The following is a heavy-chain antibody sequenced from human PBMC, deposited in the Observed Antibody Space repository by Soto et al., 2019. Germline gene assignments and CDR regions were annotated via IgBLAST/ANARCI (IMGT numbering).Heavy chain of an antibody. Sequence: EVQLVESGGGLVQPGGSLRLPCEASGFTFKNYDMHWVRQGTGKGLEGVSGISAAGDPDYADSVEGRFTISRENAQNSFFLQMNSLRVGDTAVYYCARTDRDFYGLDVWGQGTTVIVSS. V-gene: IGHV3-13*05. CDR1: GFTFKNYD. CDR3: ARTDRDFYGLDV. CDR2: ISAAGDP. J-gene: IGHJ6*02.